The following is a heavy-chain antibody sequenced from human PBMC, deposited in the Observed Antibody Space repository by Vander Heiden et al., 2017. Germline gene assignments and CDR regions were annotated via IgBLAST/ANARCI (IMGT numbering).Heavy chain of an antibody. D-gene: IGHD3-16*01. V-gene: IGHV3-30-3*01. CDR1: GFTFSSYA. J-gene: IGHJ3*02. CDR2: ISYDGSKK. CDR3: ARVFGGGAFDI. Sequence: QVQLVESGGGVVQPGRSLRLSCAASGFTFSSYAMHWVRQAPGKGLEWVAVISYDGSKKYYADSVKGRFTISRDNAKNTLYLQMNSLRAEDTAVYYCARVFGGGAFDIWGQGTMVTVSS.